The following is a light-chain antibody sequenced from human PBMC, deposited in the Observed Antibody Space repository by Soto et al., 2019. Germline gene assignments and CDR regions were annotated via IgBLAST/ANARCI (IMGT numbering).Light chain of an antibody. J-gene: IGLJ1*01. CDR3: ATWDDSLNDLYV. CDR2: MNL. Sequence: QSVLTKPPSASGTPGQRVTISCSGSSSNIESNTVNWYQQLPGTAPKLLMYMNLQRPSGTPDPFSGFKSGTSASLAITGLQSEDEADYYCATWDDSLNDLYVFGTGTKVTAL. V-gene: IGLV1-44*01. CDR1: SSNIESNT.